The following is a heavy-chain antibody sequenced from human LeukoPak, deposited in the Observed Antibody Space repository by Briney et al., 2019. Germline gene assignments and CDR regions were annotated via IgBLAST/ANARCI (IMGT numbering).Heavy chain of an antibody. D-gene: IGHD3-16*01. J-gene: IGHJ4*02. CDR3: AKVRMIISRVGTDY. CDR2: IKQDGSEK. CDR1: GFTFSIYS. V-gene: IGHV3-7*01. Sequence: GGSLRLSCAASGFTFSIYSMTWVRQAPGKGLEWVANIKQDGSEKYYVDSVEGRFTISRDNAKNSLYLQMNSLRAEDTAVYYCAKVRMIISRVGTDYWGQGTLVTVSS.